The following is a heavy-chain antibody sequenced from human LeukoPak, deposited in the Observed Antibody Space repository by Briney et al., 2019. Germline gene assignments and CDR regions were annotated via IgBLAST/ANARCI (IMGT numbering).Heavy chain of an antibody. D-gene: IGHD3-10*01. CDR2: VYSGGNT. CDR3: AEGPSFRGAYWFDP. CDR1: GFTVSSNY. V-gene: IGHV3-53*01. J-gene: IGHJ5*02. Sequence: GGSLRLSCAASGFTVSSNYMSWVRQAPGKGLEWVSLVYSGGNTYYADSVKGRFTISRDNSKNTLYLQMSSLRAEDTALYYCAEGPSFRGAYWFDPWGQGTLVTVSS.